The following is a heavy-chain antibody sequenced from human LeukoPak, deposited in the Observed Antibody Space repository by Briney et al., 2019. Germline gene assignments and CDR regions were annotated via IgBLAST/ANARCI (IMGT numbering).Heavy chain of an antibody. J-gene: IGHJ4*02. CDR3: ARVCSSNSCYLGVRGDY. CDR2: ISSSGSTI. D-gene: IGHD2-2*01. Sequence: GGSLRLSCAASGFTFSDYYMSWIRQAAGKGLEWVSYISSSGSTIYYADSVKGRFTISRDNAKNSLYLQMNSLRVEDTAVYYCARVCSSNSCYLGVRGDYWGQGTLVTVSS. CDR1: GFTFSDYY. V-gene: IGHV3-11*04.